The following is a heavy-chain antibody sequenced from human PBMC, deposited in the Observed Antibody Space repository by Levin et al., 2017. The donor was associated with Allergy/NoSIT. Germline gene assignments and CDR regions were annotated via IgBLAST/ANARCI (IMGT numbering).Heavy chain of an antibody. CDR1: GFSFSTYD. CDR2: ISSGSSYI. V-gene: IGHV3-21*01. J-gene: IGHJ4*02. Sequence: GESLKISCAVSGFSFSTYDMNWVRQAPGKGLEWVSSISSGSSYIYYADSVRGRFTISRDNAKNSLYLQMNSLRADDTAVYHCAVVFFGSDYWGQGTLVTVSS. D-gene: IGHD3-3*01. CDR3: AVVFFGSDY.